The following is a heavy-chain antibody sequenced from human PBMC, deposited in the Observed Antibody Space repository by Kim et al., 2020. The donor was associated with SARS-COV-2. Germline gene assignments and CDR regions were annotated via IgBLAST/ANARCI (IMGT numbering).Heavy chain of an antibody. CDR2: IYYSGST. V-gene: IGHV4-59*01. D-gene: IGHD3-3*01. Sequence: SETLSLTCTVSGGSISSYYWSWIRQPPGKGLEWIGYIYYSGSTNYNPSLKSRVTISVDTSKNQFSLKLSSVTAADTALYYCAGYDFWSGYLWGQGTLVTVSS. J-gene: IGHJ4*02. CDR1: GGSISSYY. CDR3: AGYDFWSGYL.